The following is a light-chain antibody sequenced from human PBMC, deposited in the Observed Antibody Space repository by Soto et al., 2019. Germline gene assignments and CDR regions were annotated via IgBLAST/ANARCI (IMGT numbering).Light chain of an antibody. CDR2: GAS. CDR1: QSVSSY. V-gene: IGKV3-20*01. J-gene: IGKJ3*01. Sequence: EILLTQSPGTLSLSPGERATLSCRASQSVSSYLAWYQHKPGQAPRLLIYGASSRATGIPDRSSGSGSGKDFTLTISRLEPEDFALYYCQLYDSSFTFGPGTKV. CDR3: QLYDSSFT.